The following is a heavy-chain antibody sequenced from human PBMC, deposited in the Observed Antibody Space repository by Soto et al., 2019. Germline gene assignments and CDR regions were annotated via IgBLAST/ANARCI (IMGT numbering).Heavy chain of an antibody. D-gene: IGHD2-15*01. CDR1: GGSISSGGYY. V-gene: IGHV4-31*03. CDR2: IYYSGST. Sequence: QVQLQESGPGLVKPSQTLSLTCTVSGGSISSGGYYWSWIRQHPGKGLEWIGYIYYSGSTYYNPSLKSRVTISVDTSKNQFSLKLSSVTAADTAVYYCARAQCSGGSCYSRFDYWGQGTLVTVSS. J-gene: IGHJ4*02. CDR3: ARAQCSGGSCYSRFDY.